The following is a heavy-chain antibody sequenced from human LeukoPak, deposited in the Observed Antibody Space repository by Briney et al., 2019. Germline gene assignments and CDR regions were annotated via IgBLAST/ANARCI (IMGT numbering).Heavy chain of an antibody. CDR3: ARARLGARMGELDY. D-gene: IGHD3-16*01. CDR1: GGSISSYY. Sequence: SETLSLTCTVSGGSISSYYWSWIRQPPGKGLEWIGYIYYSGSTNYNPSLKGRVTISVDTSKNQFSLKLSSVTAADTAVYYCARARLGARMGELDYWGQGTLVTVSS. J-gene: IGHJ4*02. V-gene: IGHV4-59*01. CDR2: IYYSGST.